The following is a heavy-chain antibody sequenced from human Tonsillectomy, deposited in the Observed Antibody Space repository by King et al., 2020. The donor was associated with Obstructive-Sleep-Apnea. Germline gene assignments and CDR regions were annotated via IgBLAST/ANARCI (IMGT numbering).Heavy chain of an antibody. Sequence: VQLVESGGAVVQPGGSLRLSCAASGFTFDDYAMHWVRHAPGKGLEWVSLISWDGGNSYYADSVKGRFTISRDNSKNSLYLQMNSLRAEDTAFYYCAKDKGDYTPIDYWGQGTLVTVSS. CDR3: AKDKGDYTPIDY. V-gene: IGHV3-43D*03. CDR1: GFTFDDYA. J-gene: IGHJ4*02. D-gene: IGHD2-2*02. CDR2: ISWDGGNS.